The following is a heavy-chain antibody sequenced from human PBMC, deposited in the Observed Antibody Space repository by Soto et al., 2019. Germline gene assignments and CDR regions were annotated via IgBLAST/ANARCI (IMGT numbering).Heavy chain of an antibody. D-gene: IGHD3-16*02. CDR2: IIPLFGTT. Sequence: ASVKVSCKAFGGTFSSYAISWVRQAPGQGLEWMGGIIPLFGTTNYAPKFQGRVAITADERARTAYMDLSSLKSEDTAVYYCATNNRASYHFDYWGQGTLVTVSS. V-gene: IGHV1-69*13. J-gene: IGHJ4*02. CDR3: ATNNRASYHFDY. CDR1: GGTFSSYA.